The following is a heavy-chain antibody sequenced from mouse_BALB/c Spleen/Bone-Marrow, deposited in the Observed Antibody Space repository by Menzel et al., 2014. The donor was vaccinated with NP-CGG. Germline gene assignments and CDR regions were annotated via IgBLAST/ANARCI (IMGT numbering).Heavy chain of an antibody. D-gene: IGHD1-1*01. CDR3: AREYGTSYDYYFDV. V-gene: IGHV5-12-1*01. Sequence: VQLKESGGGLVKPGGSLKLSCAASGFAFSSYDMSWVRQTPEKRLEWVAYISSGGGRTYYPDTVKGRFTISRDNAKNNLYLQMSSLKSEDTAMYYCAREYGTSYDYYFDVWGAGTTVTVSS. J-gene: IGHJ1*01. CDR1: GFAFSSYD. CDR2: ISSGGGRT.